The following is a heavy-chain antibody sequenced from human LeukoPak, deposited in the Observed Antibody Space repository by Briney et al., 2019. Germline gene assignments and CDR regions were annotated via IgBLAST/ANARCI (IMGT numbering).Heavy chain of an antibody. D-gene: IGHD3-3*01. CDR3: ARVVFRLFLEWTEDAFDI. Sequence: GGSLRLSCAASGFTFSSYSMNWVRQAPGKGLEWVSSISSSSSYIYYADSVKGRFTISRDNAKNSLYLQMNSLRAEDTAVYYCARVVFRLFLEWTEDAFDIWGQGTMVTVSS. CDR1: GFTFSSYS. J-gene: IGHJ3*02. CDR2: ISSSSSYI. V-gene: IGHV3-21*01.